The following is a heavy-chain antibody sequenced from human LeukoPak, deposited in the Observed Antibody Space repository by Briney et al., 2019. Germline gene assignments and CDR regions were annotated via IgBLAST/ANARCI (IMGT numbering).Heavy chain of an antibody. D-gene: IGHD3-10*01. Sequence: GGSLRLSCAASGFTFSSYAMHWVRQAPGKGLEWVAVISYDGSNKYYADSVKGRFTISRDNAENSLYLQMNSLRAEDTALYYCAKDIISYGSGGFDYWGQGTLVTVSS. V-gene: IGHV3-30*04. J-gene: IGHJ4*02. CDR1: GFTFSSYA. CDR3: AKDIISYGSGGFDY. CDR2: ISYDGSNK.